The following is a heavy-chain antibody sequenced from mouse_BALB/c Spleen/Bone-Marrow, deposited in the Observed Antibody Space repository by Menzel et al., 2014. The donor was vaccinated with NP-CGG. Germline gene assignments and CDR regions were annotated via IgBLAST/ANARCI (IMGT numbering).Heavy chain of an antibody. CDR3: ARDHFFGY. CDR1: GFTFSTYG. V-gene: IGHV5-6-3*01. CDR2: INNNCGST. D-gene: IGHD1-2*01. Sequence: EVQLVASGGGLVQPGGSLKLSCAASGFTFSTYGMSWVRQNPDKRLELVASINNNCGSTYYPVSVEGRFTISRDNAKNPXFLQMSRLKSEDTAMYYCARDHFFGYWGXGTLVTVSA. J-gene: IGHJ3*01.